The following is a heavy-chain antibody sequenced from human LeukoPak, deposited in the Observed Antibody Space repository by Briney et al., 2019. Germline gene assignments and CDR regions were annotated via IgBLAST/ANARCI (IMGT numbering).Heavy chain of an antibody. CDR3: ARGKHSTPY. CDR2: INTNTGNP. CDR1: GYNFSSYA. Sequence: ASVKVSCKASGYNFSSYAMNWVRQAPGQGLEWMGWINTNTGNPTYVQGFTGRFVFSLDTSVSTAYLQISSLKAEDTAVYYCARGKHSTPYWGQGTLVTVSS. J-gene: IGHJ4*02. D-gene: IGHD3-3*02. V-gene: IGHV7-4-1*02.